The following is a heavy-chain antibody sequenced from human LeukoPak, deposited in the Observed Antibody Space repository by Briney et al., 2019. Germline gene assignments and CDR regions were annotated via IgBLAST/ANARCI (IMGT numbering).Heavy chain of an antibody. CDR1: GNYW. CDR3: VSFYETY. J-gene: IGHJ4*02. CDR2: INSDGSWT. Sequence: PGGSLRLSWAASGNYWMHWVRQVPEKGLVWVSHINSDGSWTSYADSVKGRFTISKDNAKNTVYLQMNSLRAEDTAVYYCVSFYETYWGRGTLVTVSS. D-gene: IGHD2/OR15-2a*01. V-gene: IGHV3-74*01.